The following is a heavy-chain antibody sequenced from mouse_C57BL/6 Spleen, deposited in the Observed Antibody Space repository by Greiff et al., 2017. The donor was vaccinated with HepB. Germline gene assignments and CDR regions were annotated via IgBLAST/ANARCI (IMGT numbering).Heavy chain of an antibody. J-gene: IGHJ3*01. CDR2: ISSGGSYT. Sequence: VQLKESGGDLVKPGGSLKLSCAASGFTFSSYGMSWVRQTPDKRLEWVATISSGGSYTYYPDSVKGRFTISRDNATNTLYLQMSSLKSEDTAMYYCAGSPYYYGSSYRGFAYWGQGTLVTVSA. CDR1: GFTFSSYG. D-gene: IGHD1-1*01. V-gene: IGHV5-6*01. CDR3: AGSPYYYGSSYRGFAY.